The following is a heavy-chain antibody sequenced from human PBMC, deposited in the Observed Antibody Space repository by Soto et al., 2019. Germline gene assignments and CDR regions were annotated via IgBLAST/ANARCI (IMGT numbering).Heavy chain of an antibody. J-gene: IGHJ4*02. CDR1: GGSISSYY. V-gene: IGHV4-59*01. CDR2: IYYSGST. Sequence: QVQLQESGPGLVKPSETLSLTCTVSGGSISSYYWSWIRQPPGKGLEWIGYIYYSGSTNYNPSLNSRVTISVDTSKNQFSLKLSSVTAADTAVYYCGRQVGAVALRYYFDYWGQGTLVTVSS. CDR3: GRQVGAVALRYYFDY. D-gene: IGHD6-19*01.